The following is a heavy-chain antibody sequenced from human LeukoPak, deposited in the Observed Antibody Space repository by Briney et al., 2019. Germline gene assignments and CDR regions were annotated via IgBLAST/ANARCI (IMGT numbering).Heavy chain of an antibody. Sequence: PLETLSLTCTVSGGSISSYYWSWIRQPAGKGLEWIGRIYTSGSTNYNPSLKSRVTMSVDTSKDQFSLKLSSVTAADTAVYYCARGTSYGDLFDYWGQGTLVTVSS. CDR3: ARGTSYGDLFDY. CDR2: IYTSGST. J-gene: IGHJ4*02. CDR1: GGSISSYY. V-gene: IGHV4-4*07. D-gene: IGHD5-18*01.